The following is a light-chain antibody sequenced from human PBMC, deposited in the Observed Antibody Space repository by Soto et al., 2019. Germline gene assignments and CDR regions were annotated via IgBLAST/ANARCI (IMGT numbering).Light chain of an antibody. J-gene: IGLJ1*01. CDR1: SSNIGAGYG. CDR3: QSYDSSLSGYV. V-gene: IGLV1-40*01. Sequence: QSVLTQPPSVSGAPGQRVTISCTGSSSNIGAGYGVHWYQQLPGTAPKLLIYGNSNRPSGVPDRFSGSKSGTSASLAITGLQAEDEADYYCQSYDSSLSGYVFGTGTKRTVL. CDR2: GNS.